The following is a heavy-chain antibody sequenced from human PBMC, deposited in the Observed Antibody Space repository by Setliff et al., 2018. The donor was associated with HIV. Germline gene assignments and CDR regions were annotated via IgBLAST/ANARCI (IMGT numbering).Heavy chain of an antibody. V-gene: IGHV3-30*02. D-gene: IGHD6-13*01. CDR1: RFTFSNSG. Sequence: PGGSLRLSCAASRFTFSNSGMHWVCPAPGKGLEWVTFIRYDESDKDYADSVKGRFTISRDNSKNTLYMQMNRLISEDTAVYYCAKNLFSSRWSPIDSWGQGTLVTVSS. J-gene: IGHJ4*02. CDR3: AKNLFSSRWSPIDS. CDR2: IRYDESDK.